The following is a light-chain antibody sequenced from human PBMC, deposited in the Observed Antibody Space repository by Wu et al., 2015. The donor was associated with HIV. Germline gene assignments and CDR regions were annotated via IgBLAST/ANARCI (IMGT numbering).Light chain of an antibody. CDR1: QSVSGSY. Sequence: EIVLTQSPGTLSLSPGERATLSCRASQSVSGSYLAWYQHKPGQAPRLLIYGASRRATVIPDRFSGSGSGTYFTLTISRLEPEDFAVYYCQLYGRTFGQGTKVEIK. CDR3: QLYGRT. CDR2: GAS. J-gene: IGKJ1*01. V-gene: IGKV3-20*01.